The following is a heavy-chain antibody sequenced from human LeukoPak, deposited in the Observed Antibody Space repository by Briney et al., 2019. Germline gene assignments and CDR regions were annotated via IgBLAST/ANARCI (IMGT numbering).Heavy chain of an antibody. CDR3: ARDPYSGGYGDYYYYYMDV. J-gene: IGHJ6*03. CDR1: GFTFSSYS. V-gene: IGHV3-21*01. CDR2: ISSSSSYI. D-gene: IGHD1-26*01. Sequence: GGSLRLSCAASGFTFSSYSMNWVRQAPGKGLEWVSSISSSSSYIYYADSVKGRFTISRDNAKNSLYLQMNSLRAEDTAVYYCARDPYSGGYGDYYYYYMDVWGKGTTVTISS.